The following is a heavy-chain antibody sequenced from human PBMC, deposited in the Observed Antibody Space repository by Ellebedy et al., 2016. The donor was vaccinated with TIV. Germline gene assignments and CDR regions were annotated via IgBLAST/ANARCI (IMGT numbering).Heavy chain of an antibody. D-gene: IGHD2-15*01. Sequence: ASVKVSXXASGYTFTSNGIIWVRQAPGQGLEWMGWISGQNGNTKYAQKFQGRVTMTTDTSTSTAYMELRSLRSDDTAVYYCARVFVVSGGSCQSAAFDIWGQGTMVTVSS. CDR3: ARVFVVSGGSCQSAAFDI. CDR1: GYTFTSNG. J-gene: IGHJ3*02. CDR2: ISGQNGNT. V-gene: IGHV1-18*01.